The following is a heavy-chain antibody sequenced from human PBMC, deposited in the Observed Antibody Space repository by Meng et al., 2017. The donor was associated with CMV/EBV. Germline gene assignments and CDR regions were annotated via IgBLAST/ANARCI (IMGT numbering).Heavy chain of an antibody. CDR3: ARSDCSSTSCYNYYYYGMDV. J-gene: IGHJ6*02. V-gene: IGHV3-7*01. CDR2: IKQDGSEK. CDR1: GLTFSSYW. D-gene: IGHD2-2*02. Sequence: GGSLRLSCAASGLTFSSYWMSWVRQAPGKGLERVANIKQDGSEKYYVDSVKGRFTISRDNAKNSLYLQMNSLRAEDTAVYYCARSDCSSTSCYNYYYYGMDVWGQGTTVTVSS.